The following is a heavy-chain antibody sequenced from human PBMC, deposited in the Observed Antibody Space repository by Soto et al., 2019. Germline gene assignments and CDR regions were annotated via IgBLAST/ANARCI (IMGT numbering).Heavy chain of an antibody. CDR1: GYTFTSHS. Sequence: QVQLVQSGAEVKKPGASVKVSCKASGYTFTSHSIIWVRRAPGEGLEWVGWISAYNGYTNSAENFQGRVTMTTDASTNTAYMELRSLRPDDTAVYYCARVGYYYGSGSYVFDPWGQGTLVTVSS. J-gene: IGHJ5*02. CDR2: ISAYNGYT. CDR3: ARVGYYYGSGSYVFDP. D-gene: IGHD3-10*01. V-gene: IGHV1-18*04.